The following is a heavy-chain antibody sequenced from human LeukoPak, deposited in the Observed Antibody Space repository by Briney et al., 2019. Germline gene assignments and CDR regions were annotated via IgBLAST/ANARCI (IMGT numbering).Heavy chain of an antibody. V-gene: IGHV4-39*01. CDR3: GRLFDS. J-gene: IGHJ4*02. CDR2: INYSGTT. Sequence: PSETLSLTCTVSGGAIISDNFYWGWVRQPPGKGLEWVGSINYSGTTYYNPSLRSRLSISVDTSRTQFFLRLNSVTAADTAVYYCGRLFDSWDQGILVTVSS. CDR1: GGAIISDNFY.